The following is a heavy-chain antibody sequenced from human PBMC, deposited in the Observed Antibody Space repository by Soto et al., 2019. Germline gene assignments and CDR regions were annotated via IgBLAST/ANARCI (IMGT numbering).Heavy chain of an antibody. CDR1: GDSVSSESYY. CDR3: AKGFSSGLYVDS. Sequence: QVQLQESGPGLVKPSGTLSLTCSVSGDSVSSESYYWTWIRQPPGKTLEWVGFILSSGGTSTNPSLRRRLIMSVDTSKNQFSMRLTSVPAADTGVYFCAKGFSSGLYVDSWGRGAQVTVS. CDR2: ILSSGGT. J-gene: IGHJ5*01. V-gene: IGHV4-61*01. D-gene: IGHD6-19*01.